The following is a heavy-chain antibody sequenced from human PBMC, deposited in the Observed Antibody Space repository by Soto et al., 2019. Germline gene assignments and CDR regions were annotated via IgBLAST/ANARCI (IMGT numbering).Heavy chain of an antibody. CDR3: ARGPVYSSGWYGGMDV. D-gene: IGHD6-19*01. V-gene: IGHV4-39*01. J-gene: IGHJ6*02. CDR2: ILHTGST. Sequence: PSETLSLTCSVTGGSISSSDYYWVWIRQPPGKGLEWIVSILHTGSTYYNPSLESRVTISVDTSKNQFSLKLSSVTAADTAVYYCARGPVYSSGWYGGMDVWGQGTTVTVSS. CDR1: GGSISSSDYY.